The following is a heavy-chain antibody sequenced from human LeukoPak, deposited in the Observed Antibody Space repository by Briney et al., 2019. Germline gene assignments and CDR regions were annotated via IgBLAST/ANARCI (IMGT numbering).Heavy chain of an antibody. CDR1: GFTFSSYS. CDR3: ARAYHRGSSSWYADY. J-gene: IGHJ4*02. D-gene: IGHD6-13*01. Sequence: GGSLRLSCAASGFTFSSYSMNWVRQAPGKGLEWVSSISSSSSYIYYADSVKGRFTISRDNAKNSLYLQMNSLRAEDTAVYYCARAYHRGSSSWYADYWGQGTLVTVSS. V-gene: IGHV3-21*01. CDR2: ISSSSSYI.